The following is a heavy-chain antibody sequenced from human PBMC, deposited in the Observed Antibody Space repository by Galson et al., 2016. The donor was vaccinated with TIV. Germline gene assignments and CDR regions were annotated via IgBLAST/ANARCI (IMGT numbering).Heavy chain of an antibody. CDR2: INTNGGGT. CDR1: GYTFTDYY. Sequence: SVKVSCKASGYTFTDYYIHWVRQAPGQGLEWMGSINTNGGGTNYAQKFQGRVTMTTDRSTSTAYLELRSLTSDDTAVYYCARDPTSSPRVVSHYYYSGMDVWGQGTTVTVS. J-gene: IGHJ6*02. V-gene: IGHV1-2*02. D-gene: IGHD2-21*01. CDR3: ARDPTSSPRVVSHYYYSGMDV.